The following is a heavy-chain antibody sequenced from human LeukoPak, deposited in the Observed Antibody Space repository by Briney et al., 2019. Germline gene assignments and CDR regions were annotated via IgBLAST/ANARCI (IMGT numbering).Heavy chain of an antibody. V-gene: IGHV4-39*07. CDR1: GGSISSSSYY. J-gene: IGHJ6*03. CDR3: ARGRMVQRRAYYYYMDV. D-gene: IGHD3-10*01. CDR2: IYYSGST. Sequence: SETLSLTCTVSGGSISSSSYYWGWIRQPPGKGLEWIGSIYYSGSTYYNPSLKSRVTISVDTSKNQFSLKLSSVTAADTAVYYCARGRMVQRRAYYYYMDVWGKGTTVTVSS.